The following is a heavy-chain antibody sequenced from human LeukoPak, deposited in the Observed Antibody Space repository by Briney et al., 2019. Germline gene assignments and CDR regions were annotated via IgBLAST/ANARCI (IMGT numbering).Heavy chain of an antibody. CDR3: ARGRGLGDY. CDR2: IYSSGST. Sequence: SETLSLTCTVSGGSIRTYHWSWIRQAPGKSLEWIGSIYSSGSTSYNPSVKSRVTISLDTSKNQFSLKLSSVTAADTAVYYCARGRGLGDYWGQGTLVTVSS. V-gene: IGHV4-59*01. D-gene: IGHD3-10*01. J-gene: IGHJ4*02. CDR1: GGSIRTYH.